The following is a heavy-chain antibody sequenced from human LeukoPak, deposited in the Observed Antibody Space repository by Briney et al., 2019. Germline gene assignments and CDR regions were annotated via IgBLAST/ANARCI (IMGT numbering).Heavy chain of an antibody. V-gene: IGHV4-4*07. CDR2: IYTSGST. CDR3: ARGRPYSASYYDSDY. Sequence: SETLSLTCTVSGGSISSYYWSWIRQPAGKGLEWIGRIYTSGSTNYNPSLKSRVTKSVGTSKNQFSLKLSSVTAADTAMYYCARGRPYSASYYDSDYWGQGTLVTVSS. CDR1: GGSISSYY. D-gene: IGHD1-26*01. J-gene: IGHJ4*02.